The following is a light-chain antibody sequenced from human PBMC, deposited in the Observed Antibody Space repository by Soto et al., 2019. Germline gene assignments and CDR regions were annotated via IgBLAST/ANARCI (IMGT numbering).Light chain of an antibody. CDR1: QSVLYDSNNKNY. J-gene: IGKJ1*01. CDR3: QQYYTTPHT. V-gene: IGKV4-1*01. CDR2: WAS. Sequence: DIVMTPSPESLAVSLGERATINCKSSQSVLYDSNNKNYLAWYQQKAGQPPKILIFWASTRESGVPDRFSGSGSGTDFTLTISSLQAEDVALYYCQQYYTTPHTFGQGTKVDIK.